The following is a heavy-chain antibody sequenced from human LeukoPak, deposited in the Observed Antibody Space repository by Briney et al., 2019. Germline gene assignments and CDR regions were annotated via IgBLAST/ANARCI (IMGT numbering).Heavy chain of an antibody. CDR2: ISAYNGNT. Sequence: ASVKVSCKASGYTFTSYGISWVRQAPGQGLEWMGWISAYNGNTNYAQKFQGRVTITADKSTSTAYMELSSLRSEDTAVYYCARVVVHSSGWFGTDYWGQGTLVTVSS. V-gene: IGHV1-18*01. J-gene: IGHJ4*02. CDR3: ARVVVHSSGWFGTDY. D-gene: IGHD6-19*01. CDR1: GYTFTSYG.